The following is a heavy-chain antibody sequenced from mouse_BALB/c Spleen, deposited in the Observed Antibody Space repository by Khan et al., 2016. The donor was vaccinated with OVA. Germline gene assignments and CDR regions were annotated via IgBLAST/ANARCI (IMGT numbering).Heavy chain of an antibody. V-gene: IGHV9-2-1*01. D-gene: IGHD2-14*01. Sequence: QIQLVQSGPELKKPGETVKISCKAPGYTFTDYSMHWVKQAPGKGLKWMGWINTETGEPTYADDFKGRFAFSLETSASTAYLQINNLKNEDTATYFCARDRYDYFDYWGQGTTLTVSS. J-gene: IGHJ2*01. CDR3: ARDRYDYFDY. CDR2: INTETGEP. CDR1: GYTFTDYS.